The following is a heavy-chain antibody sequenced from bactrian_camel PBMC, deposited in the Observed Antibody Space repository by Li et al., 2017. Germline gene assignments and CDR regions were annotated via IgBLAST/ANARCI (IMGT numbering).Heavy chain of an antibody. Sequence: HVQLVESGGGLVQPGGSLRLSCAASGFSFSNRYMSWVRQAPGKGLEWVSSIYSDGSHTYYADSVKGRFTISRHNAKNTVYLQINSLKSEDTAVYYCALGSSRQATMTARGKGTQVTVS. CDR1: GFSFSNRY. J-gene: IGHJ4*01. V-gene: IGHV3-2*01. CDR2: IYSDGSHT. D-gene: IGHD3*01.